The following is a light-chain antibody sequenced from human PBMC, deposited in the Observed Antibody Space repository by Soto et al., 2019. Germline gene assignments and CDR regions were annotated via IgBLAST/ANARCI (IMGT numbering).Light chain of an antibody. V-gene: IGKV1-39*01. CDR3: QQSFNTPPT. Sequence: DIQVTQSPSSLSASFLDRVTITCGASQSIGDNLNWYQQKPGTAPNLLIYAASSLQSGVPSRFSGSGSGTDFTLTISNLQPEDFVSYFCQQSFNTPPTFGGGTKVDIK. CDR1: QSIGDN. CDR2: AAS. J-gene: IGKJ4*01.